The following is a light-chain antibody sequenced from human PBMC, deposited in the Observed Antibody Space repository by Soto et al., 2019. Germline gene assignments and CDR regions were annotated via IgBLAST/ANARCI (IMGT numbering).Light chain of an antibody. J-gene: IGKJ1*01. Sequence: DIQMTQSPSSLSASVGDRFTITCRSSQSISNYLNWYQQKPGKAPKLLIYAASNLQSGVPSRFSGSGSGTEFTLTISSLQPDDFATYYCQQYSSLSWTFGQGTKVDIK. CDR1: QSISNY. CDR3: QQYSSLSWT. V-gene: IGKV1-39*01. CDR2: AAS.